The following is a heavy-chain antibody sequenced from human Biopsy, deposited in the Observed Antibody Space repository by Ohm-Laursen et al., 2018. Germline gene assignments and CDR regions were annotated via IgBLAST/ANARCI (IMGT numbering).Heavy chain of an antibody. CDR1: GFTFSSSW. V-gene: IGHV3-74*01. J-gene: IGHJ4*02. CDR3: AKAGRGYIDY. CDR2: FNSDGTDA. D-gene: IGHD5-18*01. Sequence: SLRLSCAASGFTFSSSWMHWVRQAPGKGLEWVSLFNSDGTDATYADSVKGRFTISRDNAKNTLYLQMNSLRVEDTAVYYCAKAGRGYIDYWGQGTLVIVSS.